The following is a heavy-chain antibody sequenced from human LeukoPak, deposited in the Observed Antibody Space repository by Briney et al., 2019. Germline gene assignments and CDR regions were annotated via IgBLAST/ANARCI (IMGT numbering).Heavy chain of an antibody. Sequence: SETLSLTCTVSGGSISSGSYYWSWIRQPAGKGLEWIGRIYTSGSTNYNPSLKSRVTILVDTSKNQFSLKLSSVTAADTAVYYCARDTFSSGRYFDYWGQGTLVTVSS. D-gene: IGHD6-6*01. J-gene: IGHJ4*02. CDR3: ARDTFSSGRYFDY. CDR2: IYTSGST. V-gene: IGHV4-61*02. CDR1: GGSISSGSYY.